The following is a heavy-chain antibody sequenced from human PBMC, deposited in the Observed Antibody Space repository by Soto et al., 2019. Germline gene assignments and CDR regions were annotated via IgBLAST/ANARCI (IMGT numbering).Heavy chain of an antibody. Sequence: HPGGSLRLSCAASGFTFSSHWMSWVRQAPGKGPEWVANIKQDGSEKYYVDSVKGRFTISRDNAKNSLYLQMNSLRAEDTAVYYCARDSDIVVVVAASHWGQGTLVTVSS. D-gene: IGHD2-15*01. J-gene: IGHJ4*02. V-gene: IGHV3-7*01. CDR1: GFTFSSHW. CDR3: ARDSDIVVVVAASH. CDR2: IKQDGSEK.